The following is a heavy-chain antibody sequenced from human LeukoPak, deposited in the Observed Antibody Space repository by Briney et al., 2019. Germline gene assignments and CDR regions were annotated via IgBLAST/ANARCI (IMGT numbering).Heavy chain of an antibody. CDR3: ARRMTTVNHYFDY. J-gene: IGHJ4*02. Sequence: SSETLSLTCAVSGYSISSGYYWGWIRQPPGKGLEWIGSIYHSGSTYYNPPLKSRVTISVDTSKNQFSLKLSSVTAADTAVYYCARRMTTVNHYFDYWGQGTLVTVSS. CDR2: IYHSGST. CDR1: GYSISSGYY. D-gene: IGHD4-11*01. V-gene: IGHV4-38-2*01.